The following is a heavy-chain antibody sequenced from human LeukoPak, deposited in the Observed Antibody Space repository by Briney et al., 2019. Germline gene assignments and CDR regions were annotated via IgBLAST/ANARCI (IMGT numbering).Heavy chain of an antibody. CDR2: ISSSSSTI. Sequence: GGSLRLSCAASGFTFSSYSMNWVRQAPGKGLEWVSYISSSSSTIYYADSVKGRFTISRDNAKNSLYLQMNSLRAEDTAVYYCAKDRMDFWSGYKYFDYWGQGTLVTVSS. V-gene: IGHV3-48*01. J-gene: IGHJ4*02. D-gene: IGHD3-3*01. CDR1: GFTFSSYS. CDR3: AKDRMDFWSGYKYFDY.